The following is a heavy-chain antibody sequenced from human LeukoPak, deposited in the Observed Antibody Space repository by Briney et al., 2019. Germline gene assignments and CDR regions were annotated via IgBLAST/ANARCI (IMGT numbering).Heavy chain of an antibody. CDR2: IKQDGSEK. D-gene: IGHD3-16*01. CDR1: GFTFSSYW. J-gene: IGHJ3*02. V-gene: IGHV3-7*01. Sequence: GGSLRLSCAASGFTFSSYWMSWVRQAPGKGLEWVANIKQDGSEKYYVDSVKGRFTISRDNAKNSLYLQMNSLRAEDTAVYYCARVKHPLGPDAFDIWGQGTMVTVSS. CDR3: ARVKHPLGPDAFDI.